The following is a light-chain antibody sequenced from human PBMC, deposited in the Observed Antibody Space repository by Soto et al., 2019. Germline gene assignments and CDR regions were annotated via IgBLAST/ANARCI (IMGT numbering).Light chain of an antibody. J-gene: IGKJ5*01. CDR2: AAS. CDR3: QQYGNSIPIT. CDR1: QTVSSSF. Sequence: EIVLTQSPGTLSLSPGERATLSCRASQTVSSSFLAWYQQTPGQAPRLLIYAASNRATGIPDRFSGSGSGTDFTLTISRLEPEDFAVYYCQQYGNSIPITFGQGTRLEIK. V-gene: IGKV3-20*01.